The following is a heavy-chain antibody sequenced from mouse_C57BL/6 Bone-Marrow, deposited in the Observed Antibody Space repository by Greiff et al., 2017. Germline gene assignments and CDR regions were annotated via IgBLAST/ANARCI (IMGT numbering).Heavy chain of an antibody. V-gene: IGHV1-15*01. CDR3: NYYGSSHYFDY. J-gene: IGHJ2*01. CDR2: IDPETGGT. D-gene: IGHD1-1*01. Sequence: VQLQQSGAELVRPGASVTLSCKASGYTFTDYEMHWVKQTPVHGLEWIGAIDPETGGTAYNQKFKGKAILTADKSSSTAYMELRSLTSEDSAVYYCNYYGSSHYFDYWGQGTTLTVSS. CDR1: GYTFTDYE.